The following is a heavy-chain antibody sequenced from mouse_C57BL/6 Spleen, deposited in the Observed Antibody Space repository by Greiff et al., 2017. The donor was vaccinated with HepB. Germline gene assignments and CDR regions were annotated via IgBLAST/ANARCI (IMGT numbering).Heavy chain of an antibody. J-gene: IGHJ2*01. CDR3: ALYGNYEWDY. V-gene: IGHV1-69*01. D-gene: IGHD2-1*01. CDR1: GYTFTSYW. Sequence: VQLQQPGAELVMPGASVKLSRKASGYTFTSYWMHWVKQRPGQGLEWIGEIDPSDSYTNYNQKFKGKSTLTVDKSSSTAYMQLSSLTSEDSAVYYCALYGNYEWDYWGQGTTLTVSS. CDR2: IDPSDSYT.